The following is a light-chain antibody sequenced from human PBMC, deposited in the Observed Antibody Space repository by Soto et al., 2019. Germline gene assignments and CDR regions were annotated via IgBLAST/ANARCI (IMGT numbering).Light chain of an antibody. CDR1: QTISSTY. V-gene: IGKV3D-20*02. J-gene: IGKJ5*01. CDR2: GTF. CDR3: QQRGNWPRIT. Sequence: EIVLTQSPGTLSLSPGERATLSCRASQTISSTYLAWYQQKPGQAPRLLIYGTFSRATGIPDRFSGSGSGTDFTLTISRLEAEDFAVYYCQQRGNWPRITFGQGTRLEIK.